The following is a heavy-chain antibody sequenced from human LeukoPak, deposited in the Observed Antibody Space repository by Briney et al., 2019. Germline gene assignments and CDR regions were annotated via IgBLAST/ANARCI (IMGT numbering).Heavy chain of an antibody. J-gene: IGHJ3*02. V-gene: IGHV3-64*01. CDR2: ISSNGDRI. CDR3: ATARKLGHAFDI. CDR1: GFTFSRYA. Sequence: GGSLRLSCAASGFTFSRYAMHWVRQAPGKGLEYVSAISSNGDRIYYANSVKGRFTISRDNSKNTLYLQMGSLRAEDMAVYYCATARKLGHAFDIWGQGTMVTVSS. D-gene: IGHD3-16*01.